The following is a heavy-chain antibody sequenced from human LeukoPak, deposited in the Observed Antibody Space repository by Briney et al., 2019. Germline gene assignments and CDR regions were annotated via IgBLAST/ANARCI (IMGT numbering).Heavy chain of an antibody. CDR1: GFTFSSYA. D-gene: IGHD2-15*01. CDR2: ISGSGGST. J-gene: IGHJ4*02. Sequence: GGSLRLSCAASGFTFSSYAMGWVRQAPGKGLEWVSAISGSGGSTYYADSVKGRFTISRDNSKNTLYLQMNSLKAEDTAVYYCARAGKAAAFDYWGQGTLVTVSS. CDR3: ARAGKAAAFDY. V-gene: IGHV3-23*01.